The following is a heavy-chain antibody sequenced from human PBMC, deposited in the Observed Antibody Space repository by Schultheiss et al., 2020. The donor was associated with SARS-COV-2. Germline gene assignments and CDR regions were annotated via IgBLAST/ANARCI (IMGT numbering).Heavy chain of an antibody. V-gene: IGHV4-61*01. Sequence: SETLSLTCTVSGVSVSSANYYWSWVRQTPGKGLEWIGYVYYTGTTNYNPSLKSRVTISVDTSKTQFSLKLSSVTAADTAVYYCGRFLYFYYYMGVWGKGTTVTVSS. CDR1: GVSVSSANYY. D-gene: IGHD3-3*01. CDR2: VYYTGTT. CDR3: GRFLYFYYYMGV. J-gene: IGHJ6*03.